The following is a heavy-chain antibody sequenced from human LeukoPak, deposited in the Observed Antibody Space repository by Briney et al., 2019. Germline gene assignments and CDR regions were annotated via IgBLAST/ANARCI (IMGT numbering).Heavy chain of an antibody. J-gene: IGHJ6*02. Sequence: GGSLRLSCAASGFTFNTYSMNWVRQAPGKGLEWVSSISSSSNYVYYADSVKGRFTISRDNAKNSLYLQMNSLRAEDTAVYYCARDLHIVVVPAAGNGLDVWGQGTTVTVFS. V-gene: IGHV3-21*01. CDR2: ISSSSNYV. CDR1: GFTFNTYS. D-gene: IGHD2-2*01. CDR3: ARDLHIVVVPAAGNGLDV.